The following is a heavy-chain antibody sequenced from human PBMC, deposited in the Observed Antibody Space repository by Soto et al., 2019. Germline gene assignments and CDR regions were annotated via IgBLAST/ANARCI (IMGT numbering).Heavy chain of an antibody. CDR2: INPNSGGT. D-gene: IGHD1-1*01. CDR3: ARDPGGSRNRDYYYGMDV. J-gene: IGHJ6*02. V-gene: IGHV1-2*06. Sequence: ASVKVSCKASGYIFTDYYMHWVRQAPGQELGWMGRINPNSGGTNYAQKFQGRVTMTRDTSISTAYTELSSLRSEDTATYYCARDPGGSRNRDYYYGMDVWGQGTTVTVSS. CDR1: GYIFTDYY.